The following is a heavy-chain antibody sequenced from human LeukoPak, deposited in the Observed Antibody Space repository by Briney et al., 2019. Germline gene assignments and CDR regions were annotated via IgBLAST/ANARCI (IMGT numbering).Heavy chain of an antibody. CDR3: AKPSLIVGATVGFDY. V-gene: IGHV3-23*01. CDR2: ISGSGSST. Sequence: GGSLRLSCAASGFTFSSYATSWVRQAPGKGLEWVSAISGSGSSTYYADSVKGRFTISRDNSKSTLYLQMNSLRAEDTAVYYCAKPSLIVGATVGFDYWGQGTLVTVSS. CDR1: GFTFSSYA. D-gene: IGHD1-26*01. J-gene: IGHJ4*02.